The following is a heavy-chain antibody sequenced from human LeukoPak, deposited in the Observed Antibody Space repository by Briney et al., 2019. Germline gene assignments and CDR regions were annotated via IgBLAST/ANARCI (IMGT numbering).Heavy chain of an antibody. J-gene: IGHJ4*02. V-gene: IGHV3-21*01. CDR2: ISSSSTYI. CDR3: ARVGSSGSYNEDY. Sequence: PGGSLRLSCAASGITFSSLWMSWVRQAPGKGLEWVSSISSSSTYIYYADSVKGRFTISRDNAKNSLYLQMNTLRAEDTAVYYCARVGSSGSYNEDYWGQGTLVTVSS. CDR1: GITFSSLW. D-gene: IGHD1-26*01.